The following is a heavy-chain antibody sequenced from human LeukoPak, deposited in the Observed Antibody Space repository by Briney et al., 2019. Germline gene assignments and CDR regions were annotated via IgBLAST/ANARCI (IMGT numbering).Heavy chain of an antibody. Sequence: GGSLRLSCGASGFSFSTYEMNWVCQAPGKGLEWVSYIGSSGGSIAYADSVKGRFTISRDNAKNSLYLQMNSLRAEDTAVYYCAGELWFREFDAFDIWGQGTMVTVSS. D-gene: IGHD3-10*01. CDR2: IGSSGGSI. CDR1: GFSFSTYE. J-gene: IGHJ3*02. CDR3: AGELWFREFDAFDI. V-gene: IGHV3-48*03.